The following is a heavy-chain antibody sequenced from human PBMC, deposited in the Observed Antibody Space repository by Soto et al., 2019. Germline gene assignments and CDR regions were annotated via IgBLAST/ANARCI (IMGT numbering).Heavy chain of an antibody. D-gene: IGHD2-8*01. CDR3: TRGKFETNDTLY. CDR2: IFASGRT. J-gene: IGHJ4*02. CDR1: VGSISSDR. Sequence: SSTXSLTCTFAVGSISSDRWSWFRQPAGKGLEWIGRIFASGRTNYNPSLQSRVTMSVDTSKNQFSLTMTSLAAADTAVYYCTRGKFETNDTLYRGQRIPVTVYS. V-gene: IGHV4-4*07.